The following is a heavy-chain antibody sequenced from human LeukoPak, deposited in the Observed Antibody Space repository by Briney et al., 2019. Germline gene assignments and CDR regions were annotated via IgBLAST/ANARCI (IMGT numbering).Heavy chain of an antibody. J-gene: IGHJ4*02. V-gene: IGHV4-59*01. CDR2: IYYTGST. D-gene: IGHD4-17*01. CDR1: GGSISSYY. CDR3: ARPLQVRTVTLHY. Sequence: PSGTLSLTCTVSGGSISSYYWSWIRQPPGKGLEWIGYIYYTGSTNYNPSLKSRVTMSVDTSKNQFSLKLTSVTAADTAVYYCARPLQVRTVTLHYWGQGALVTVSS.